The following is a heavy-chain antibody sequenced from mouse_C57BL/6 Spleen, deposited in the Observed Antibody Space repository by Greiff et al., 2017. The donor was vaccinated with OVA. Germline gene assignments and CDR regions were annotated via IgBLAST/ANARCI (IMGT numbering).Heavy chain of an antibody. V-gene: IGHV1-81*01. D-gene: IGHD4-1*01. Sequence: QVQLQQSGAELARPGASVKLSCKASGYTFTSYGISWVKQRTGQGLEWIGEIYPRSGNTYYNEKFKGKATLTADKSSSTAYMELRSLTSEDSAVYFCARWGSGTVAWFAYWGQGTLVTVSA. CDR3: ARWGSGTVAWFAY. CDR1: GYTFTSYG. J-gene: IGHJ3*01. CDR2: IYPRSGNT.